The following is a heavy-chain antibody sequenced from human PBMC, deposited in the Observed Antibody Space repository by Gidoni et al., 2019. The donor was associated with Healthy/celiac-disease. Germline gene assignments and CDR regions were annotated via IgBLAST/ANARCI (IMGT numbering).Heavy chain of an antibody. CDR1: RYPFTGYY. CDR3: ARGIGYYYGMDV. D-gene: IGHD3-10*01. J-gene: IGHJ6*02. CDR2: INPNSGGT. V-gene: IGHV1-2*02. Sequence: QVQLVQSGAPVKKPGASVKVPCKPSRYPFTGYYMHWVRQAPGQGLEWMGWINPNSGGTNYAQKFQCRVTMTRDTSISTAYMELSRLRSDDTAVYYCARGIGYYYGMDVWGQGTTVTVSS.